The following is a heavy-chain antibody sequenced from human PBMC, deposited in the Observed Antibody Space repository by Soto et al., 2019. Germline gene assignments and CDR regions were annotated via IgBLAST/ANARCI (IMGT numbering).Heavy chain of an antibody. V-gene: IGHV3-23*01. J-gene: IGHJ4*02. CDR3: AKDPTRGGSYYFDY. CDR2: ISGSGGST. CDR1: GFTFSSYA. Sequence: PGGSLRLSCAASGFTFSSYAMSWVRQAPGKGLEWVSAISGSGGSTYYADTVKGRFTISRDNSKNTLYLQMNSLRAEDTAVYYCAKDPTRGGSYYFDYWGQGTLVTVSS. D-gene: IGHD1-26*01.